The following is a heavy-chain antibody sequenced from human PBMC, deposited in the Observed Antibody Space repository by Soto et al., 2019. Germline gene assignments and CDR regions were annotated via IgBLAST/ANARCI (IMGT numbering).Heavy chain of an antibody. CDR1: GFIFSSYW. J-gene: IGHJ5*02. CDR3: ARDAVEPGLSLDP. D-gene: IGHD3-16*01. CDR2: INQDGSEK. Sequence: GGSLRLSCAASGFIFSSYWMSWVRQAPGKGLEWVANINQDGSEKYYVDSVKGRFIISRDNAENSLYLQMNSLRAEDTTIYYCARDAVEPGLSLDPWGQGTLVTV. V-gene: IGHV3-7*01.